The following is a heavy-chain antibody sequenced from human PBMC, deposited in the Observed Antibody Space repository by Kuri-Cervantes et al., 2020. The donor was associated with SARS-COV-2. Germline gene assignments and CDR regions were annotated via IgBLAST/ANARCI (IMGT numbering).Heavy chain of an antibody. CDR1: GYTFTSYG. CDR2: ISAYSGQT. Sequence: ASVKVSCKTSGYTFTSYGISWVRQAPGQELEWMGWISAYSGQTDYSPKLQGRVTMTTDKSTSTAYVELSRLRSDDTAVYYCTGGEYCSSTSCYKDAFDIWGQGTTVTVSS. J-gene: IGHJ3*02. V-gene: IGHV1-18*01. CDR3: TGGEYCSSTSCYKDAFDI. D-gene: IGHD2-2*02.